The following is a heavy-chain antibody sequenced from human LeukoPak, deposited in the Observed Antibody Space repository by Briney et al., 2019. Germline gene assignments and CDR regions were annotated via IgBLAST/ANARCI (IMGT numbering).Heavy chain of an antibody. Sequence: ASVKVSCKASGYTCTGYYMHWVRQAPGQGLEWMGWINPDSGDTNYQGRVTMTRDTSISTAYMELSRLISGDTAVYYCARWVIAAGVWGQGTLVTVSS. CDR2: INPDSGDT. J-gene: IGHJ4*02. V-gene: IGHV1-2*02. CDR1: GYTCTGYY. CDR3: ARWVIAAGV. D-gene: IGHD3-10*01.